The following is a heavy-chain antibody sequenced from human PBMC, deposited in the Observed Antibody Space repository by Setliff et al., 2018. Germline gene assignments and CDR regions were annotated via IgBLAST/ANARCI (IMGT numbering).Heavy chain of an antibody. CDR3: ARGETRLGWFDP. V-gene: IGHV4-28*03. D-gene: IGHD3-16*01. CDR1: GYSIRSSDW. CDR2: VFYTGRT. J-gene: IGHJ5*02. Sequence: PSETLSLTCVVAGYSIRSSDWWAWIRQPPGKGLEWIGYVFYTGRTYYNPSLKSRVTMSVDTSKNQFSLELRSVTAVDTAVYYCARGETRLGWFDPWGQGILGTVSS.